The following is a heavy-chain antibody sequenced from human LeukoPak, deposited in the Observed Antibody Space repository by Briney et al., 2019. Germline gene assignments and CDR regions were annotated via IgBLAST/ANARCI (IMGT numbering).Heavy chain of an antibody. CDR1: GFTVSSNY. CDR3: ARPHILRYFDWLFDS. V-gene: IGHV3-66*01. CDR2: IYSGGST. Sequence: PGGSLRLSCAASGFTVSSNYMSWVRQAPGKGLEWVSVIYSGGSTYYADSVKGRFTISRDNAKNSLYLQMNSLRAEDTAVYYCARPHILRYFDWLFDSWGQGTLVTVSS. J-gene: IGHJ5*01. D-gene: IGHD3-9*01.